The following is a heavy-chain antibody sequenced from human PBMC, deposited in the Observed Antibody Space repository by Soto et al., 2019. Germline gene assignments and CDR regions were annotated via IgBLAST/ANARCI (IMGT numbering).Heavy chain of an antibody. D-gene: IGHD3-22*01. CDR3: ARSPPYYYDSSGYSYYFDY. V-gene: IGHV1-2*04. CDR2: INPNSGGT. J-gene: IGHJ4*02. Sequence: QVQLVQSGAEVKKPGASVKVSCKASGYTFTGYYMHWVRQAPGQGLEWMGWINPNSGGTNYAQKLQGWVTMTRDTSISTAYMELSRLRSDDTAVYYCARSPPYYYDSSGYSYYFDYWGQGTLVTVSS. CDR1: GYTFTGYY.